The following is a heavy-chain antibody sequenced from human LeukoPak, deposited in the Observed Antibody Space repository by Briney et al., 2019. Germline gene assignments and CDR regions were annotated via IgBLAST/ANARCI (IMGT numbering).Heavy chain of an antibody. Sequence: ASVKVSCKASGYTFTSYGISWVRQAPGQGLEWMGWISAYNGNTNYAQKLQGRVTMTTDTSTGTAYMELRSLRSDDTAVYYCAREKDYDFWSGYYTDYWGQGTLVTVSS. CDR2: ISAYNGNT. V-gene: IGHV1-18*01. CDR1: GYTFTSYG. D-gene: IGHD3-3*01. J-gene: IGHJ4*02. CDR3: AREKDYDFWSGYYTDY.